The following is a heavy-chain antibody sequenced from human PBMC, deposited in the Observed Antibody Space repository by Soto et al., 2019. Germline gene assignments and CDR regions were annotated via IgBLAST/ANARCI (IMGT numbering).Heavy chain of an antibody. V-gene: IGHV4-4*02. CDR3: ARGPRSVSSSVDSCDV. D-gene: IGHD6-6*01. Sequence: QVQLQQAGTGLVNPSGTLSLPFVVSGASLSASNGWTWFRQPPGKCLEWIGEFYHYGTTSYSPSRKVRVSLSVDKSTDQFSLRLTSVIAAYTAIYYCARGPRSVSSSVDSCDVWAQGTVVHVSS. CDR2: FYHYGTT. CDR1: GASLSASNG. J-gene: IGHJ3*01.